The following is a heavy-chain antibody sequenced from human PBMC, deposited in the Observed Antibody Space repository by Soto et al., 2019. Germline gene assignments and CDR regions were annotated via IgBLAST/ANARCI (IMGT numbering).Heavy chain of an antibody. D-gene: IGHD6-19*01. CDR3: AKTAEAVAGTVCDY. V-gene: IGHV3-23*01. J-gene: IGHJ4*02. Sequence: VSLRLSCAASGFTFSNYAMGWVRQAPGKGLEWVSAIGGSGGSTYHADFVKGRFTISRDNSKNTLYLQMNSLRVEDTAVYYCAKTAEAVAGTVCDYWGQGTLVTVSS. CDR2: IGGSGGST. CDR1: GFTFSNYA.